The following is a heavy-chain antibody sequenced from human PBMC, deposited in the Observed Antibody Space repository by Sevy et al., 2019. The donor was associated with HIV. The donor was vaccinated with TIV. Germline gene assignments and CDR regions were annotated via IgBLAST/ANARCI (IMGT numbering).Heavy chain of an antibody. V-gene: IGHV4-59*11. CDR1: GVSISTHS. Sequence: SETLSLTCTVSGVSISTHSWSWIRQPPGKRLEYIGYIYYNGNANYNPSFQSRVTISGDTSMNQLSLKLTSVTAADTAVYYCARDMDNFYGMDVWGQRTTVTVSS. D-gene: IGHD3-10*01. CDR3: ARDMDNFYGMDV. CDR2: IYYNGNA. J-gene: IGHJ6*02.